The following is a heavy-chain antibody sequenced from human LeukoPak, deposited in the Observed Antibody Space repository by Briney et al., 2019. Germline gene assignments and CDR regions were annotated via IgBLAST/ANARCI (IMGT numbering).Heavy chain of an antibody. V-gene: IGHV1-2*02. Sequence: ASVTVSFKASGYTFTDYFIQWVRQAPGQGLEWMGWIKPNSGGTNYAQKFQGRVTMTRDTSISTAYMELSRLESDDTAVYYCARDGSGTYYGDYWGQGTLLTVSS. D-gene: IGHD1-26*01. CDR2: IKPNSGGT. J-gene: IGHJ4*02. CDR1: GYTFTDYF. CDR3: ARDGSGTYYGDY.